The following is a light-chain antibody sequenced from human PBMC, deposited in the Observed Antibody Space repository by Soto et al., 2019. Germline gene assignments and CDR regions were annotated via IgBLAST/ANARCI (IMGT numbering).Light chain of an antibody. Sequence: QSALTQPPSASGSPGQSVTISCTGMSSDVGGYNYVSWYQQHPGKAPKLMIYEVSKRPSGVPDRFSGSKSGNTASLTVSGLQAEDGADYYCVSYPGPNPVVFGGGTRRTAL. CDR3: VSYPGPNPVV. CDR2: EVS. V-gene: IGLV2-8*01. J-gene: IGLJ2*01. CDR1: SSDVGGYNY.